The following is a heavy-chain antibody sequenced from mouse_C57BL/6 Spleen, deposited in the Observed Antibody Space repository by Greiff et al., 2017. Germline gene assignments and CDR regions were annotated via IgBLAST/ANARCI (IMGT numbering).Heavy chain of an antibody. CDR1: GYSFTSYY. D-gene: IGHD1-1*01. CDR3: ARVTTVGNAMDY. CDR2: IYPGSGNT. J-gene: IGHJ4*01. Sequence: QVHVKQSGPELVKPGASVKISCKASGYSFTSYYIHWVKQRPGQGLEWIGWIYPGSGNTKYNEKFKGKATLTADTSSSTAYMQLSSLTSEDSAVYYCARVTTVGNAMDYWGQGTSVTVSS. V-gene: IGHV1-66*01.